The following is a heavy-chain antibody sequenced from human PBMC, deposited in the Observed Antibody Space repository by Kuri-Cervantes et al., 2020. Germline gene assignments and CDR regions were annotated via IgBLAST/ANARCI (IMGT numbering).Heavy chain of an antibody. CDR3: ARGRYCSGGSCYSRRNYYYYGMDV. J-gene: IGHJ6*02. Sequence: GSLRLSCAVYGGSFSGYYWSWIRRPPGKGLEWIGEINHSGSTNYNPSLKSRVTISVDTSKNQFSLKLSSVTAADTAVYYCARGRYCSGGSCYSRRNYYYYGMDVWGQGTTVTVSS. V-gene: IGHV4-34*01. CDR2: INHSGST. CDR1: GGSFSGYY. D-gene: IGHD2-15*01.